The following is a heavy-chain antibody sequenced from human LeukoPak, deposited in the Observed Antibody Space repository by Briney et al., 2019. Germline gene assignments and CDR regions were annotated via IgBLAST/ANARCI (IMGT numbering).Heavy chain of an antibody. CDR1: GGSISSYY. D-gene: IGHD1-14*01. V-gene: IGHV4-4*07. J-gene: IGHJ4*02. CDR3: VRGHRDNRHLDFAH. Sequence: SETLSLTCTVSGGSISSYYWSWIRQPAGKGLEWIGRIYTSGSTNYNPSLKSRVTMSVDTSKNQFSLKLSSVTAADTAVYYCVRGHRDNRHLDFAHWGPGTLVTVSS. CDR2: IYTSGST.